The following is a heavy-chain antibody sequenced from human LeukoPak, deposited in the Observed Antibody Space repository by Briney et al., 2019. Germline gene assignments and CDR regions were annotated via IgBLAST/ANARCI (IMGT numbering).Heavy chain of an antibody. CDR2: ISASGGNT. J-gene: IGHJ4*02. Sequence: GGSLRLSCAASGFTFNTYAMTWVRQAPGKGLEWVSSISASGGNTYYPDSVKGRFTISRDNTKNALYLQMNRLRAEDAAVYYCAEGSAHQYSSSWPSNFDSWGQGTLVTVSS. CDR1: GFTFNTYA. CDR3: AEGSAHQYSSSWPSNFDS. V-gene: IGHV3-23*01. D-gene: IGHD6-13*01.